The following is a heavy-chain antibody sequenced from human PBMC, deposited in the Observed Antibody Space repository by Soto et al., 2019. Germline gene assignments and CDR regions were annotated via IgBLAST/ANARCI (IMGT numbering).Heavy chain of an antibody. CDR2: IWYDGSNK. Sequence: QVPLVESGGGVVQPGRSLRLSCAASGFTFSSYGMHWVRQAPGKGLEWVAVIWYDGSNKYYADSVKGRFTISRDNSKXXLYLQKNSLRAEDTAVYYCARDYDSSGYPRYYFDYWGQGTLVTVSS. D-gene: IGHD3-22*01. CDR3: ARDYDSSGYPRYYFDY. CDR1: GFTFSSYG. V-gene: IGHV3-33*01. J-gene: IGHJ4*02.